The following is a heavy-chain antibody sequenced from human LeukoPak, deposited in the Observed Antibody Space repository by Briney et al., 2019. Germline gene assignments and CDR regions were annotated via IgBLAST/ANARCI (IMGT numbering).Heavy chain of an antibody. D-gene: IGHD6-6*01. CDR3: AKLKSQATRYDY. V-gene: IGHV3-7*01. Sequence: GGSLRLSCAASGFTFGNNWMSWVRQAPGEGLEWVASINPDGRDKYYVDSVRGRFTISRDNDKNLLYLQMDSLRAEDAAVYHCAKLKSQATRYDYWGQGILVTVSS. CDR1: GFTFGNNW. CDR2: INPDGRDK. J-gene: IGHJ4*02.